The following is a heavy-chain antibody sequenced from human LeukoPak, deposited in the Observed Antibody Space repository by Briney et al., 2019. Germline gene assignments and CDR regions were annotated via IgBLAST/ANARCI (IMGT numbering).Heavy chain of an antibody. CDR2: SYYSGST. J-gene: IGHJ6*04. CDR1: GCSVSSGSYY. V-gene: IGHV4-61*01. CDR3: ARALGYGDYGMDV. D-gene: IGHD4-17*01. Sequence: KPSETLSLTCTVSGCSVSSGSYYWSWIRQPPGKGLEWIGYSYYSGSTNYNPSLKSRVTISVDTSKNQFSLKLSSVTAADTAVHYCARALGYGDYGMDVWGKGTTVTVSS.